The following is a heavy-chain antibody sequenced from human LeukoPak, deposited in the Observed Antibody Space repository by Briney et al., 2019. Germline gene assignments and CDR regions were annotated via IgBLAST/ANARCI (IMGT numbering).Heavy chain of an antibody. CDR1: GFTFSNAW. CDR3: TTEYYYDSSGYYPSFDY. D-gene: IGHD3-22*01. V-gene: IGHV3-15*01. Sequence: PGGSLRLSCAASGFTFSNAWMSWVRQAPGKGLEWVGRIKSKTDGGTTDYAAPVKGRFTISRDDSKNTLYLQMNSLKTEDTAVYYCTTEYYYDSSGYYPSFDYWGQGTLVTVSS. J-gene: IGHJ4*02. CDR2: IKSKTDGGTT.